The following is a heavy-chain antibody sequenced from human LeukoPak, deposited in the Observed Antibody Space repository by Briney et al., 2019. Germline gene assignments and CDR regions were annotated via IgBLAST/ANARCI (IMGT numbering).Heavy chain of an antibody. Sequence: PGGSLRLSCAASGFIFRNYDLSWVRQAPGMGLEWVSGIDTGDRTYYADSVKGRFTISRDDSKNTLYLQMNSLRAEDTAVYYCAKDLPKITIFGAFHRWGQGTLVTVSS. J-gene: IGHJ1*01. CDR3: AKDLPKITIFGAFHR. D-gene: IGHD3-3*01. CDR2: IDTGDRT. CDR1: GFIFRNYD. V-gene: IGHV3-23*01.